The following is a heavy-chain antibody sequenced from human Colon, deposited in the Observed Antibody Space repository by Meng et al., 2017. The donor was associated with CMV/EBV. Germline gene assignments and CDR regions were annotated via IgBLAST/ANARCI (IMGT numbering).Heavy chain of an antibody. V-gene: IGHV1-8*02. CDR1: GGTFSSYT. CDR3: ARGSNLRPDYRSTYYYGIDV. J-gene: IGHJ6*02. D-gene: IGHD4-11*01. CDR2: MKPSSGHT. Sequence: ASVKVSCKASGGTFSSYTISWVRQAPGQGLEWMGEMKPSSGHTAYAQKFQGRLTMTRNTSIGTAYMELSSLRSDDTAVYYCARGSNLRPDYRSTYYYGIDVWGQGTTVTVSS.